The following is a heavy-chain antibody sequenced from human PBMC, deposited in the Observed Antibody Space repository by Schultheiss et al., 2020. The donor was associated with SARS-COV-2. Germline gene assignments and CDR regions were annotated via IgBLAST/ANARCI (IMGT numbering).Heavy chain of an antibody. CDR2: IYYSGST. CDR3: ARITMIVVVTTHHDAFDI. V-gene: IGHV4-39*01. D-gene: IGHD3-22*01. CDR1: GGSISSSSYY. J-gene: IGHJ3*02. Sequence: SETLSLTCIVSGGSISSSSYYWGWIRQPPGKGLEWIGSIYYSGSTYYNPSLKSRVTISVDTSKNQFSLKLSSVTAADTAVYYCARITMIVVVTTHHDAFDIWGQGTMVTVSS.